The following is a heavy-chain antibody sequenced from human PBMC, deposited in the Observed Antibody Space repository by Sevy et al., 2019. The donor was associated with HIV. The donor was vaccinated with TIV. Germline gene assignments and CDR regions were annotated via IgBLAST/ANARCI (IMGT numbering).Heavy chain of an antibody. D-gene: IGHD6-6*01. J-gene: IGHJ5*02. CDR3: ARTPRSAARPGNWFDP. Sequence: SETLSLTCTVSGGSISSYYWSWIRQPPGKGLEWIGYIYYSGSTNYKPSLKSRVTISVDTSKNQFSLKLSSVTAADTAVYYCARTPRSAARPGNWFDPWGQGTLVTVSS. CDR2: IYYSGST. V-gene: IGHV4-59*13. CDR1: GGSISSYY.